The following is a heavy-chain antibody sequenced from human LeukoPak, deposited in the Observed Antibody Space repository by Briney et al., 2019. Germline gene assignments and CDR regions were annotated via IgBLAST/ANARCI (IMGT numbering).Heavy chain of an antibody. D-gene: IGHD2-21*02. V-gene: IGHV3-23*01. CDR1: GFTFAGYA. J-gene: IGHJ5*02. CDR2: ISGTGGST. Sequence: PGGSLRLSCAASGFTFAGYAMTWVRQAPGQGLEWVSLISGTGGSTYYADVVKGRFTISRDNCKNALYLRMNSLRAEDTAVYYCAKAMGPDIVVVTTGSLDPWGQGTLVTVSS. CDR3: AKAMGPDIVVVTTGSLDP.